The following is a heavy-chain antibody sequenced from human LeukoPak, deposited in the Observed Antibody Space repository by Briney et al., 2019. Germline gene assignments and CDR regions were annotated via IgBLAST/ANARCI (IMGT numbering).Heavy chain of an antibody. CDR3: ASEPNIAVAVSDWFDP. V-gene: IGHV1-2*02. Sequence: ASVKVSCKASGYTFTGYYMHWVRQAPGQGLEWMGWINPNSGGTNYAQKFQGRVTITADKSTSTAYMELSSLRSEDTAVYYCASEPNIAVAVSDWFDPWGQGTLVTVSS. J-gene: IGHJ5*02. CDR1: GYTFTGYY. D-gene: IGHD6-19*01. CDR2: INPNSGGT.